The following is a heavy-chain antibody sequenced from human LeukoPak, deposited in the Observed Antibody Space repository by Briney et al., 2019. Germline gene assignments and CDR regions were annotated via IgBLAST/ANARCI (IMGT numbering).Heavy chain of an antibody. J-gene: IGHJ4*02. CDR1: GGSISSYY. V-gene: IGHV4-59*01. D-gene: IGHD3-10*01. CDR2: IYYSGST. Sequence: SETLSLTCTVSGGSISSYYWSWIRQPPGKGLEWIGYIYYSGSTNYNPSLKSRVTIPVDTSKNQFSLKLSSVTAADTAVYYCARGGYYGSGTGGSDYWGQGTLVTVSS. CDR3: ARGGYYGSGTGGSDY.